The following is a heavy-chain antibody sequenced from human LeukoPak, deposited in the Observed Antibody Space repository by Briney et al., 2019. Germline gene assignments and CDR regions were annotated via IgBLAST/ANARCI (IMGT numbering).Heavy chain of an antibody. CDR2: INHSGST. J-gene: IGHJ5*02. V-gene: IGHV4-34*01. CDR3: ARGPSTRRRYSSSWYAGGWFDP. D-gene: IGHD6-13*01. CDR1: GGSISSYY. Sequence: SETLSLTCTVSGGSISSYYWSWIRQPPGKGLEWIGEINHSGSTNYNPSLKSRVTISVDTSKNQFSLKLSSVTAADTAVYYCARGPSTRRRYSSSWYAGGWFDPWGQGTLVTVSS.